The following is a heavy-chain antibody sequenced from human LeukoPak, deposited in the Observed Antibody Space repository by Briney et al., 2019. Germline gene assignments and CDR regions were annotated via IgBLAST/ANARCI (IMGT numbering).Heavy chain of an antibody. V-gene: IGHV3-30-3*01. CDR1: GFNFSSYA. J-gene: IGHJ3*02. CDR2: ISHDGSNK. D-gene: IGHD5-18*01. CDR3: ARDEGYSYGTGYAFDI. Sequence: GGSLRLSCAASGFNFSSYAMHWVRQAPGKGLEWVAVISHDGSNKYYAASVKGRFTITRDNSKNTLYLQMNSLRAENTAVYYCARDEGYSYGTGYAFDIWGQGTMVTVSS.